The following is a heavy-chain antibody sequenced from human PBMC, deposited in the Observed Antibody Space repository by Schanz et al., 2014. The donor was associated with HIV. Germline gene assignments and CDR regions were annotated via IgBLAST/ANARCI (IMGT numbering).Heavy chain of an antibody. V-gene: IGHV4-59*01. CDR3: ARWKIDSPGRFDY. Sequence: QVQLQESGPGLVKPSETLSLTCTVSGGSITSYYWSWIRQPPGKGLEWIGYIYSNGDTNYNPSLKSRVTISLDTSKKQFSLKLTSVTAADTAVYYCARWKIDSPGRFDYWGRGTLVTVSS. J-gene: IGHJ4*02. CDR2: IYSNGDT. D-gene: IGHD1-1*01. CDR1: GGSITSYY.